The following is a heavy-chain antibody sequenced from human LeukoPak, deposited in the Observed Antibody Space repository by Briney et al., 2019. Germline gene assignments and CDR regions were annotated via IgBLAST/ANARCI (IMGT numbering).Heavy chain of an antibody. CDR2: ISWNSGSI. V-gene: IGHV3-9*01. D-gene: IGHD6-19*01. Sequence: LSLTCTVSGVSVSSGIYYWSWIRQPPGKGLEWVSGISWNSGSIDYADSVKGRFTISRDNAKNSLYLQMNSLRVEDTAFYYCAKDNRRHYTSGPNPDSLHWGQGALVTVSS. CDR3: AKDNRRHYTSGPNPDSLH. CDR1: GVSVSSGIYY. J-gene: IGHJ4*02.